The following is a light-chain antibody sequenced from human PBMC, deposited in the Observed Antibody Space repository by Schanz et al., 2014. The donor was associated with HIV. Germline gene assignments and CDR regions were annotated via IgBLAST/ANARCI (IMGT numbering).Light chain of an antibody. CDR2: SNN. V-gene: IGLV1-51*02. Sequence: QSVLTQPPSVSGAPGQRVTISCTGNSSNIGTGYHVHRYQQLPATAPKLLIYSNNQRPSGIPDRFSGSKSGTSATLGITGLQTGDEADYYCGTGDSSLSAVVFGGGTKVTVL. CDR1: SSNIGTGYH. J-gene: IGLJ2*01. CDR3: GTGDSSLSAVV.